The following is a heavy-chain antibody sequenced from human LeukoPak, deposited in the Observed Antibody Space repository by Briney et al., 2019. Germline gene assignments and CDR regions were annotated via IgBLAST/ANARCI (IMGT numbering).Heavy chain of an antibody. V-gene: IGHV4-38-2*02. Sequence: SETLSLTCTVSGYSISSGYFWGWIRQPPGKGLEWIGTIYNSGSTYYNASLESRVTISVDTSKNQFSLKLSSVTATDTAVYYCARGGLAVAHDYWGQGTLVTVSS. J-gene: IGHJ4*02. D-gene: IGHD6-19*01. CDR1: GYSISSGYF. CDR3: ARGGLAVAHDY. CDR2: IYNSGST.